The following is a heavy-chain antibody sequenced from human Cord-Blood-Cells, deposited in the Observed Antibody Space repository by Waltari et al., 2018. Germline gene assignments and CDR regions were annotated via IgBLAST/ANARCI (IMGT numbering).Heavy chain of an antibody. D-gene: IGHD6-19*01. CDR1: GDSASSNSAA. J-gene: IGHJ6*02. CDR2: TYYRSKWYN. CDR3: ARDRYSSGWYVRGGMDV. Sequence: QVQLQQSGPGLVKPSQTLSLTCAISGDSASSNSAAWNWIRQSPSSGLEWLGRTYYRSKWYNDYAVSVKSRITINPDTSKNQFSLQLNSVTPEDTAVYYCARDRYSSGWYVRGGMDVWGQGTTVTVSS. V-gene: IGHV6-1*01.